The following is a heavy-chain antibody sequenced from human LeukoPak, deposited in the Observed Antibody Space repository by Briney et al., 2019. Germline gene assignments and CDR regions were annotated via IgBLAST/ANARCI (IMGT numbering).Heavy chain of an antibody. Sequence: ASVKVSCKASGYTFTSYAMNWVRQAPGQGLEWMGWINTNTGNPTYAQGFTGRFVFSLDTSVSTAYLQISSLKAEGTAVYYCARGYDSSGYYHLTYWGQETLVTVSS. CDR2: INTNTGNP. D-gene: IGHD3-22*01. CDR1: GYTFTSYA. V-gene: IGHV7-4-1*02. CDR3: ARGYDSSGYYHLTY. J-gene: IGHJ4*02.